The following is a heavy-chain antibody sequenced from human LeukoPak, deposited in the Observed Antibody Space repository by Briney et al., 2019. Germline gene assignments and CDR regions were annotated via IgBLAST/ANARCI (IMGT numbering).Heavy chain of an antibody. CDR2: INPNSGGT. CDR1: GYTFTGYY. J-gene: IGHJ4*02. V-gene: IGHV1-2*04. D-gene: IGHD3-10*01. CDR3: AREEVYYGSGSYFGY. Sequence: ASVKVSCKASGYTFTGYYMHWVRQAPGQGLEWMGWINPNSGGTNYTQKFQGWVTMTTDTSTSTAYMELRSLRSDDTAVYYCAREEVYYGSGSYFGYWGQGTLVTVSS.